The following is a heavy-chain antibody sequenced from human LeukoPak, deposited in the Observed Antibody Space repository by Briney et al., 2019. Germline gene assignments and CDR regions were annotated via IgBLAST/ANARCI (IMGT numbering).Heavy chain of an antibody. CDR2: IKQDGGEK. CDR1: GFTFNDYW. V-gene: IGHV3-7*03. CDR3: AKLFDDILTGYSTFDAFDI. D-gene: IGHD3-9*01. Sequence: GGSLRLSCAASGFTFNDYWMIWVRQAPGKGLEWVANIKQDGGEKYYVDSVEGRFTISRDNAKNSLYLQMNSLRAEDTALYYCAKLFDDILTGYSTFDAFDIWGQGTMVTVSS. J-gene: IGHJ3*02.